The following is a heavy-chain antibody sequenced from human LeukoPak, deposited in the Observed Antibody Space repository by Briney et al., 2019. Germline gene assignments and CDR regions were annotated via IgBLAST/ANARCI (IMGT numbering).Heavy chain of an antibody. D-gene: IGHD2-2*01. CDR3: ARANIVVVPAAEMYYYYYTDV. J-gene: IGHJ6*03. CDR1: GYTFTSYD. CDR2: MNPNGGNT. Sequence: ASVKVSCKASGYTFTSYDINWVRQATGQGLEWMGWMNPNGGNTGYAQKFQGRVTMTRNTSISTAYMELSSLRSEDTAVYYCARANIVVVPAAEMYYYYYTDVWGKGTTVTVSS. V-gene: IGHV1-8*01.